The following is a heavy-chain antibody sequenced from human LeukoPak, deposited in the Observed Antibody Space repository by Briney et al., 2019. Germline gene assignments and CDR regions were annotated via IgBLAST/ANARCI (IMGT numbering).Heavy chain of an antibody. Sequence: RGSLRLSCAASGFTVSSNYMSWVRQAPGKGLEWVSVIYSGGSTYYADSVKGRFTISRDNSKNTLYLQMNGLRAEDTAVYYCASSGWYPAFDYWGQGTLVTVSS. CDR2: IYSGGST. CDR3: ASSGWYPAFDY. CDR1: GFTVSSNY. D-gene: IGHD6-19*01. V-gene: IGHV3-53*01. J-gene: IGHJ4*02.